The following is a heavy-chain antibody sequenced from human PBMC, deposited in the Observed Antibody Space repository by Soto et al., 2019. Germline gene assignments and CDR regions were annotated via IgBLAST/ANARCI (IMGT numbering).Heavy chain of an antibody. CDR3: ARVGRRITFGGVIVGDDAFDI. Sequence: TLSLTCAVSCGSISSSNWWSWFRQPPGKGLEWIGEIYHSGSTNYNPSLKSRVTISVDNSKNQFSLKLSSVTAADTAVYYCARVGRRITFGGVIVGDDAFDIWGQGIMVTVSS. V-gene: IGHV4-4*02. D-gene: IGHD3-16*02. CDR2: IYHSGST. J-gene: IGHJ3*02. CDR1: CGSISSSNW.